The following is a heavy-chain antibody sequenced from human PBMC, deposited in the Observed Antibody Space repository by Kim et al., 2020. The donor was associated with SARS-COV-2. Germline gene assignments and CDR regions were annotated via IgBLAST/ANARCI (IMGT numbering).Heavy chain of an antibody. CDR2: INTNTGNP. D-gene: IGHD3-10*01. V-gene: IGHV7-4-1*02. J-gene: IGHJ6*02. CDR3: VGGSGSYWSVFGKHLPKYYYYGMDV. Sequence: ASVKVSCKASGYTFTSYAMNWVRQAPGQGLEWMGWINTNTGNPTYAQGFTGRFVFSLDTSVSTAYLQISSLKAEDTAVYYCVGGSGSYWSVFGKHLPKYYYYGMDVWGQGTTVTVSS. CDR1: GYTFTSYA.